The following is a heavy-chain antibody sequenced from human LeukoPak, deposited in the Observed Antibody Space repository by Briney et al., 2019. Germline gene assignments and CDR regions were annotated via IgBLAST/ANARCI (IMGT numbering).Heavy chain of an antibody. CDR3: ARAGLRWFDY. CDR1: GGSFSGYY. Sequence: SETLSLTCAVYGGSFSGYYWSWIRQPPGKGLEWIGEINHSGSTNYNPSLKSRVTISVDTSKNQFSLKLSSVTAADTAVYYCARAGLRWFDYWGQGTLVTVSS. D-gene: IGHD4-23*01. J-gene: IGHJ4*02. V-gene: IGHV4-34*01. CDR2: INHSGST.